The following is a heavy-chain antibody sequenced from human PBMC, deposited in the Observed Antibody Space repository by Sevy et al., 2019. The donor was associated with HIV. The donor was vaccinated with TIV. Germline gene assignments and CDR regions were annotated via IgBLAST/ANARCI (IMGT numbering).Heavy chain of an antibody. CDR1: GGSISSGDYH. Sequence: SETLSLTCAVSGGSISSGDYHWSWIRQPPGKGLEWIGYICYSGSTYYNPSLKGRVTMSVDTSKNQFSLRLSSVTAADTAVYYCARTKYCSGGSCYFYFDYWGQGTLVTVSS. D-gene: IGHD2-15*01. CDR2: ICYSGST. V-gene: IGHV4-30-4*01. J-gene: IGHJ4*02. CDR3: ARTKYCSGGSCYFYFDY.